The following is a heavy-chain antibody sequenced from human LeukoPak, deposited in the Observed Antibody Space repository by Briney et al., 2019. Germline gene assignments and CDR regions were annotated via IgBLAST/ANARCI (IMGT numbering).Heavy chain of an antibody. V-gene: IGHV1-24*01. CDR3: AILKGISPNFDY. CDR1: GYTLTELS. CDR2: FDPEDGET. D-gene: IGHD3-10*01. J-gene: IGHJ4*02. Sequence: ASVKVSCKVSGYTLTELSMHWVRQAPGKGLEWMGGFDPEDGETIYAQKFQGRVTMTEDTSTDTAYMELSSLRSEDTAVYYCAILKGISPNFDYWGQGTLVTVSS.